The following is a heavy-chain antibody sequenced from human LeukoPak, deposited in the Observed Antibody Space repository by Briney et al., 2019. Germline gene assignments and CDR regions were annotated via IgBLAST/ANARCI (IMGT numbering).Heavy chain of an antibody. Sequence: SETLSLTCTVSGGSISSGSYYWSWIRQPAGKGLGWIGRIYTSGSTNYNPSLKSRVTISVDTSKNQFSLKLSSVTAADTAVYYCARGLAAAGQAFDYWGQGTLVTVSS. CDR1: GGSISSGSYY. CDR2: IYTSGST. J-gene: IGHJ4*02. CDR3: ARGLAAAGQAFDY. D-gene: IGHD6-13*01. V-gene: IGHV4-61*02.